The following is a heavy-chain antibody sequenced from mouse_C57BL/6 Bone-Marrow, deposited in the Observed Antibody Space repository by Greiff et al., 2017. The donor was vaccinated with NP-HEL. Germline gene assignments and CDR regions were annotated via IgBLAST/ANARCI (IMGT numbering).Heavy chain of an antibody. CDR1: GYTFTSYW. J-gene: IGHJ2*01. D-gene: IGHD2-5*01. CDR2: IYPGSGST. V-gene: IGHV1-55*01. CDR3: ARGCSNYSNFDY. Sequence: QVQLQQPGAELVKPGASVKMSCKASGYTFTSYWITWVKQRPGQGLEWIGDIYPGSGSTNYNEKFKSKATLTVDTSSSTAYMQLSSLTSEDSAVYYCARGCSNYSNFDYWDQGTTLTVSS.